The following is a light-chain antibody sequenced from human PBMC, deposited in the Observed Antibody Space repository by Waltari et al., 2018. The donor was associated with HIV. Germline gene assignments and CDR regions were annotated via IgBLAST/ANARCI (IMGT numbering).Light chain of an antibody. J-gene: IGKJ2*01. CDR1: QIITTY. CDR2: AAS. Sequence: DIQMTQSPSSLSASVGDRVTITCRASQIITTYLNWYQQKPGRVPRVLIYAASTLQDGVPSRFSGSGSGTEFTLTISSLQSEDFAVYYCQQYNNWPPYTFGQGTKLEI. CDR3: QQYNNWPPYT. V-gene: IGKV1-39*01.